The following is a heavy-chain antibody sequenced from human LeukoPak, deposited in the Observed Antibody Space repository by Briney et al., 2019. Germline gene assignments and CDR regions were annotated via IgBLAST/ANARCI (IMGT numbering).Heavy chain of an antibody. CDR2: INDRGRT. J-gene: IGHJ4*02. V-gene: IGHV4-34*01. CDR1: GGSFSGYH. Sequence: PSETLSLTCAVHGGSFSGYHWNWIRHHPEKGLEWGGEINDRGRTNYNPSLKSPVSLSVDTSRKEFSLKLSAVTAADTAVYYCARDPTTVTTLPYYFVFWGQGTLVTVSS. CDR3: ARDPTTVTTLPYYFVF. D-gene: IGHD4-17*01.